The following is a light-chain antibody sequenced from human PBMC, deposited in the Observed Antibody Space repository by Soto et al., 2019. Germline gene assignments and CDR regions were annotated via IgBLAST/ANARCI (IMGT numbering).Light chain of an antibody. CDR1: QSVSSSY. CDR3: QQYGSSIT. CDR2: GAS. J-gene: IGKJ5*01. Sequence: EIVLTQSPGTLSLSPGERATLSCRASQSVSSSYLAWYQQKPGQAPRLLSYGASSRATGIPDRFSGSGSGTDFTLTIRRLEPEDFAVYYCQQYGSSITCGQGTRLEIK. V-gene: IGKV3-20*01.